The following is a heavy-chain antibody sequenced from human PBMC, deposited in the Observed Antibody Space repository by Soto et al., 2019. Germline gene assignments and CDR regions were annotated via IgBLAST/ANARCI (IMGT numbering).Heavy chain of an antibody. CDR2: IVASGGRT. D-gene: IGHD2-21*02. CDR3: VKDLVVLSAIFDS. CDR1: GFTFGNYA. V-gene: IGHV3-23*01. J-gene: IGHJ4*02. Sequence: LRLSCAASGFTFGNYAMGWVHQAPGKGLEWVSGIVASGGRTFYADSAKGRFTISRDNSRSTLYLQMNSLRADDTAVYYCVKDLVVLSAIFDSWGRGTLVTVSS.